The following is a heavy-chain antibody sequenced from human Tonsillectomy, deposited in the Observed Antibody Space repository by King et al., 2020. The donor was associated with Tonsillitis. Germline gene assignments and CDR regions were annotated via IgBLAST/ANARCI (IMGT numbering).Heavy chain of an antibody. V-gene: IGHV3-21*06. J-gene: IGHJ3*01. CDR1: GFTFSSYT. Sequence: VQLVESGGGLVKPGGSLRLSCAASGFTFSSYTMNWVRQAPGKGLEWVSSISGGSSYIFYADSVKGRFTVSRENAKNSLFLQMNSLRAEDTAIYYCARTQWGIATFDAGGKGQLSPVSS. D-gene: IGHD6-13*01. CDR2: ISGGSSYI. CDR3: ARTQWGIATFDA.